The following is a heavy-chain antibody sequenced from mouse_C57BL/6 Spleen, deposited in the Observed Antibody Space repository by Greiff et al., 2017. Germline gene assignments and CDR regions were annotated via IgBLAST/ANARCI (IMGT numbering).Heavy chain of an antibody. CDR3: SRGDYYSNYVYYAMDY. Sequence: VQLQQSGAELMKPGASVKLSCKATGYTFTGYWIEWVKQRPGHGLEWIGEILPGSGSTNYNEQFKGKATFTTDTSSNPSYMPLISLTTEDSAIYYCSRGDYYSNYVYYAMDYWGQGTSVTVSS. D-gene: IGHD2-5*01. V-gene: IGHV1-9*01. CDR1: GYTFTGYW. CDR2: ILPGSGST. J-gene: IGHJ4*01.